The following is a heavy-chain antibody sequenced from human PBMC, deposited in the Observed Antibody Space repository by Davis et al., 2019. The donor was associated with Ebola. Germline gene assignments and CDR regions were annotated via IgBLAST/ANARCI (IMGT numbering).Heavy chain of an antibody. CDR3: ARSVTMIVVVTHFDY. V-gene: IGHV1-69*04. CDR1: GGTFSNYA. CDR2: IIPILGIA. Sequence: KVSCKASGGTFSNYAISWVRQAPGQGLEWMGRIIPILGIANYAQKFQGRVTITADKSTSTAYMELRSLRSDDTAVYYCARSVTMIVVVTHFDYWGQGTLVTVSS. J-gene: IGHJ4*02. D-gene: IGHD3-22*01.